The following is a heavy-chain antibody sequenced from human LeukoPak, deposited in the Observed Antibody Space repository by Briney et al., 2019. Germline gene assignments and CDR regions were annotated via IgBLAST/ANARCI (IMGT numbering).Heavy chain of an antibody. CDR1: GYTFTGYY. J-gene: IGHJ6*02. CDR2: INPNSGGT. CDR3: ARELTTPRRYYGMDV. V-gene: IGHV1-2*02. D-gene: IGHD4-4*01. Sequence: ASVKVSCKASGYTFTGYYMHWVRQAPGQGLEWMGWINPNSGGTNYAQKLQGRVTMTTDTSTSTAYMELRSLRSDDTAVYYCARELTTPRRYYGMDVWGQGTTVTVSS.